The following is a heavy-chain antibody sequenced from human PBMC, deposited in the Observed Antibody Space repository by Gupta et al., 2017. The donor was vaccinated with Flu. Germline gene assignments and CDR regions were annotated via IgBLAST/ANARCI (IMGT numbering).Heavy chain of an antibody. V-gene: IGHV3-11*05. CDR1: GFSFSGFS. Sequence: QVHLVESGGGLVKPGGSLRPPCASSGFSFSGFSMTWVRQAPGGGLEWISYISGSSSDTNYADSVKGRFTSSRDNAKSSLYLQMNSLRAEDTAVYYCVRDISGVGSTYYFDYWGRGTLVTVSS. D-gene: IGHD3-3*02. J-gene: IGHJ4*02. CDR2: ISGSSSDT. CDR3: VRDISGVGSTYYFDY.